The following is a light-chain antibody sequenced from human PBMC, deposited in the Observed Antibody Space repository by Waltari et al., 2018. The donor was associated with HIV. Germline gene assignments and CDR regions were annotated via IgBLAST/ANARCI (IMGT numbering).Light chain of an antibody. Sequence: QSVLTQPHSASGTPGQRVTLSCFGGTSTVDSNYVYWYQQVQGTTPKLLSYMNHERPSGVPDRFSGSKSGTSASLAVSGLRSEDEAAYYCAVWDDSLNGLVFGGGTKLTVL. CDR2: MNH. CDR1: TSTVDSNY. J-gene: IGLJ2*01. V-gene: IGLV1-47*01. CDR3: AVWDDSLNGLV.